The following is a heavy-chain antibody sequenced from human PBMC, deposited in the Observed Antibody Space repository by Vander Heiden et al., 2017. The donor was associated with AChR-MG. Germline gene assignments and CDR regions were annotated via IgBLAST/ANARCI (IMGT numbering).Heavy chain of an antibody. CDR3: ARRGSSSSGGEDY. J-gene: IGHJ4*02. Sequence: QVQLVQSGAAVKKPGASVTVSCKASGYTFTGHYMHWVRQAPGQGLEWMGWINPNSGGTNYAQKFQGRVTMTRDTSISTAYMELSRLRSDDTAVYYCARRGSSSSGGEDYWGQGTLVTVSS. CDR2: INPNSGGT. CDR1: GYTFTGHY. D-gene: IGHD6-6*01. V-gene: IGHV1-2*02.